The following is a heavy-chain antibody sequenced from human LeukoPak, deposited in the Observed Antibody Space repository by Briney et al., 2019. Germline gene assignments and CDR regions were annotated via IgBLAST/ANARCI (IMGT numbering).Heavy chain of an antibody. D-gene: IGHD2-15*01. Sequence: GGSLRLSCAASGFTFSSYAMHWVRQAPGKGLEWVAVISYDGSNKYYADSVKGRFTISRDNSKNTLYLQMNSLRAEDTAVYYCARGSVVAATQIDYWGQGTLVTVSS. CDR1: GFTFSSYA. J-gene: IGHJ4*02. CDR3: ARGSVVAATQIDY. CDR2: ISYDGSNK. V-gene: IGHV3-30*04.